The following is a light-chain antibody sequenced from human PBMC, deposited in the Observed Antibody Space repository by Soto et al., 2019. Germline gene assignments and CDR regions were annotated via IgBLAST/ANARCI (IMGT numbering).Light chain of an antibody. Sequence: ENVLTQSPGTLSLSPGERATLSGRASQNVISSYLAWYQQKPGQAPSLLVYATSSRAAGIPDRFSGSGSGTDFTLTISRLEPEDFAVYYCQQYDSSHLTFGGGTKVEIK. J-gene: IGKJ4*01. CDR2: ATS. CDR3: QQYDSSHLT. CDR1: QNVISSY. V-gene: IGKV3-20*01.